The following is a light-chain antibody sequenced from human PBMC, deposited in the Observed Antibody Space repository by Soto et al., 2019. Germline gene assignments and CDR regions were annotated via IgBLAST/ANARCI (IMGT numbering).Light chain of an antibody. CDR1: QSVTNSY. J-gene: IGKJ1*01. V-gene: IGKV3-20*01. Sequence: EIVLTQSPGTLSLSPGDRATLSCRASQSVTNSYIAWYQQKPGQAPRLLIYGASSRATGIPDRFTGSGSGTDFTLTITRLEPEDFAMYHCQQYGSSPWTFGQGTKVEIK. CDR3: QQYGSSPWT. CDR2: GAS.